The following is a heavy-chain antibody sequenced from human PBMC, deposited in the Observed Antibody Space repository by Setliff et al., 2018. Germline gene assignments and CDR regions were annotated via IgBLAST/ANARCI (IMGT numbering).Heavy chain of an antibody. Sequence: SETLSLTCTVSGGSVSNSGFFWGWLRQAPGKGLEWIGNIYDRGSSNYNASLKSRLIITRDTSKNHISLQLTSVTAADTAVYYCGRGFSRIEGWGNWFDPRGQGILVTVSS. J-gene: IGHJ5*02. CDR1: GGSVSNSGFF. CDR3: GRGFSRIEGWGNWFDP. CDR2: IYDRGSS. V-gene: IGHV4-39*02. D-gene: IGHD2-15*01.